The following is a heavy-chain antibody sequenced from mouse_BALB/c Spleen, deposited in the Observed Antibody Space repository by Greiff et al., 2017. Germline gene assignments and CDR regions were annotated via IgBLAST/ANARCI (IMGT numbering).Heavy chain of an antibody. V-gene: IGHV6-6*02. CDR1: GFTFSNYW. Sequence: EVKVEESGGGLVQPGGSMKLSCVASGFTFSNYWMNWVRQSPEKGLEWVAEIRLKSNNYATHYAESVKGRFTISRDDSKSSVYLQMNNLRAEDTGIYYCTRHLDYAYFDYWGQGTTLTVSS. D-gene: IGHD2-4*01. J-gene: IGHJ2*01. CDR3: TRHLDYAYFDY. CDR2: IRLKSNNYAT.